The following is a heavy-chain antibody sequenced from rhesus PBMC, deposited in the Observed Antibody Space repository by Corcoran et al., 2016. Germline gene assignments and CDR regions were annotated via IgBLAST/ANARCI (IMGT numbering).Heavy chain of an antibody. CDR3: ARTYYSGSYYYDY. D-gene: IGHD3-16*01. CDR2: IDGSGGST. J-gene: IGHJ4*01. CDR1: GGSISSNY. V-gene: IGHV4-160*01. Sequence: QVQLQESGPGLVKPSETLSLTCAVSGGSISSNYWSWIHPPPGKGLGWIGRIDGSGGSTAYNPSLKSRVTISTDTSKNQFSLKLSSVTAADTAVYYCARTYYSGSYYYDYWGQGVLVTVSS.